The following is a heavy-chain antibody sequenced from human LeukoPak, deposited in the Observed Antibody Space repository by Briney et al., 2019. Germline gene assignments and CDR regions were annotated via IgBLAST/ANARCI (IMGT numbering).Heavy chain of an antibody. J-gene: IGHJ4*02. V-gene: IGHV4-34*01. CDR3: ARDLAYYDSSGYYSN. Sequence: SETLSLTCAVYGGSFSGYYWSWIRQPPGKGLEWIGEINHSGSTNYNPSLKSRVTISVDTSKNQFSLKLSSVTAADTAVYYCARDLAYYDSSGYYSNWGQGTLVTVSS. CDR2: INHSGST. D-gene: IGHD3-22*01. CDR1: GGSFSGYY.